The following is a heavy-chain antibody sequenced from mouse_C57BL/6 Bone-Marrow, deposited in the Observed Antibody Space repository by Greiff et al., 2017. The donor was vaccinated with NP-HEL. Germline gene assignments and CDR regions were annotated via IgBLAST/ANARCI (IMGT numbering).Heavy chain of an antibody. CDR1: GYTFTSYW. V-gene: IGHV1-53*01. CDR2: INPSNGGT. Sequence: VQLQQPGTELVKPGASVKLSCKASGYTFTSYWMHWVKQRPGQGLEWIGNINPSNGGTNYNEKFKSKATLTVDKSSSTAYMQLSSLTSEDSAVYYCAREITTVVAPFAYWGQGTLVTVSA. CDR3: AREITTVVAPFAY. J-gene: IGHJ3*01. D-gene: IGHD1-1*01.